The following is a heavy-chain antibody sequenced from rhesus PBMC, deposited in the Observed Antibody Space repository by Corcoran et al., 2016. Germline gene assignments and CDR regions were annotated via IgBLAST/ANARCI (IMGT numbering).Heavy chain of an antibody. D-gene: IGHD1-44*02. CDR1: GASTSSHW. CDR2: INGNSGTT. V-gene: IGHV4-80*01. CDR3: ARESGEGY. Sequence: QVQLQASGPGLVKPSETLSLTCDVSGASTSSHWWSWVRQPPGKGLAWFGEINGNSGTTYYNPSLKSRLYISRGASKNQFSLKLSSVTAADTAVYYCARESGEGYWGQGVLVTVSS. J-gene: IGHJ4*01.